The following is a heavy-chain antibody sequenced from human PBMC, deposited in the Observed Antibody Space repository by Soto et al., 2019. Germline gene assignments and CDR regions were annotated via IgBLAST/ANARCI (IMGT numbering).Heavy chain of an antibody. Sequence: GGSLRLSCASSGFSFSEYAMHLVRQAPGKGLEWVAVVSHGGRNTHYADSVKGRFTISRDSSKNTVSLEMTSLRAEDTAVYYCAKGGRQWLVTSDFNYWGQGA. D-gene: IGHD6-19*01. V-gene: IGHV3-30*18. CDR3: AKGGRQWLVTSDFNY. CDR1: GFSFSEYA. CDR2: VSHGGRNT. J-gene: IGHJ4*02.